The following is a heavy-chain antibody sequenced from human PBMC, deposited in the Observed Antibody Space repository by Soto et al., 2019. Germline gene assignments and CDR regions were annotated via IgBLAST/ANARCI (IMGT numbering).Heavy chain of an antibody. V-gene: IGHV1-8*01. CDR2: MNPNSGNT. J-gene: IGHJ4*02. Sequence: ASVKVSCKASGYTFTSYDINWVRQATGQGLEWMGWMNPNSGNTGYAQKFQGRVTMTRNTSISTAYMELSSLRSEDTAVYYCARVPRGYCSGGSCFDYWGQGTLVTVPQ. D-gene: IGHD2-15*01. CDR3: ARVPRGYCSGGSCFDY. CDR1: GYTFTSYD.